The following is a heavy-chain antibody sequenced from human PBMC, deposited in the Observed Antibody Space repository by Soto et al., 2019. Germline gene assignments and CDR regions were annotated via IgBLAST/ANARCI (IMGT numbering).Heavy chain of an antibody. Sequence: PGESLKISCEASGDKFTAYWIGWVRQMPGKGLEWMGIIYPGDSETRYSPSFQGQVTISVDKSNSTAYLQWNSLEASDTAIYYCARHIGVAVAGTRWYFDLWGRGTLVTVSS. CDR1: GDKFTAYW. J-gene: IGHJ2*01. CDR2: IYPGDSET. D-gene: IGHD6-19*01. CDR3: ARHIGVAVAGTRWYFDL. V-gene: IGHV5-51*01.